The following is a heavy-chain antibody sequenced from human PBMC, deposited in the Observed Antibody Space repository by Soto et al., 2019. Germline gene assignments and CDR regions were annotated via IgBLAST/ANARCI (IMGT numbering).Heavy chain of an antibody. V-gene: IGHV2-5*02. Sequence: QITLEESGPTLLKPTQTLTLTCTFSGFTLNTSGVRVDWIRQPPGKALEWLALIYWDGDKRYSPSLKSRLTLTKDTSNTQVVLSLTNMDPADTATYSCVHAIKGSGSYYKGYFFDSWGQGTLVTVSS. CDR2: IYWDGDK. D-gene: IGHD3-10*01. CDR3: VHAIKGSGSYYKGYFFDS. J-gene: IGHJ4*02. CDR1: GFTLNTSGVR.